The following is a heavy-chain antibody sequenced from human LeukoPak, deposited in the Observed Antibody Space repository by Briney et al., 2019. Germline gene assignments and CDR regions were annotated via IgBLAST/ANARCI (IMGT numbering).Heavy chain of an antibody. V-gene: IGHV4-59*01. Sequence: SETLSLTCTVSGGSISSYYWSWIRQPPGKGLEWIGYIYYSGSTNYNPSLKSRVTISVDTPKNQFSLKLSSVTAADTAVYYCASHYDYVWGSYRNWGQGTLVTVSS. D-gene: IGHD3-16*02. CDR1: GGSISSYY. CDR3: ASHYDYVWGSYRN. CDR2: IYYSGST. J-gene: IGHJ4*02.